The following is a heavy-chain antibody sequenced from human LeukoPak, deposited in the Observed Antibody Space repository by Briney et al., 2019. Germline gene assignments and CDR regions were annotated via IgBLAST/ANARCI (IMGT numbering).Heavy chain of an antibody. CDR3: ARGGRGD. D-gene: IGHD1-14*01. CDR1: GFTLSTSW. CDR2: INPDGRVT. J-gene: IGHJ4*02. V-gene: IGHV3-7*03. Sequence: GSLRLSCAVSGFTLSTSWMSWVRLAPGKGLEWVADINPDGRVTFSAASVKGRFTISRDNAKKSLYLQMNSLRAEDTAVYYCARGGRGDWGQGTLVTVSS.